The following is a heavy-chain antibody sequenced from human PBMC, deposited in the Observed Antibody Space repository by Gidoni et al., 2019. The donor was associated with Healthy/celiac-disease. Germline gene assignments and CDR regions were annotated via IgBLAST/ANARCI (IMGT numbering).Heavy chain of an antibody. CDR3: AKGYITMIVVVIPAFDI. D-gene: IGHD3-22*01. CDR1: GFTFSSYA. Sequence: EVQLVESGGGLVQPGGSLRLSCAASGFTFSSYAMSGVRRAPGKGMEWVSAISGSGGSTYYADSVKGRFTISRDNSKNTLYLQMNSLRAEDTAVYYCAKGYITMIVVVIPAFDIWGQGTMVTVSS. V-gene: IGHV3-23*04. J-gene: IGHJ3*02. CDR2: ISGSGGST.